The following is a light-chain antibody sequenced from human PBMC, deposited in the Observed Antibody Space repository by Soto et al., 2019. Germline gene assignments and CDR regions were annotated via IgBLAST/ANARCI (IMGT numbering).Light chain of an antibody. Sequence: EIVVRQWPGTQSRSPGERATRSCLSSQSVSSSYLAWYQQKPGQAPRLLIYGASSRATGIPYRFSGSGSGTDFTLTISSLQPDDFATYSCKQYTSYSGPCGQGTKVDIK. CDR1: QSVSSSY. V-gene: IGKV3-20*01. J-gene: IGKJ1*01. CDR3: KQYTSYSGP. CDR2: GAS.